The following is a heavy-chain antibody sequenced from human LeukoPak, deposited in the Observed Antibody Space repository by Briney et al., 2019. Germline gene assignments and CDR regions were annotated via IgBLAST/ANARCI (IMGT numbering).Heavy chain of an antibody. J-gene: IGHJ4*02. CDR1: GFTFTSYS. CDR3: ARRYYYDSSGYGDY. D-gene: IGHD3-22*01. Sequence: SGGSLRLSCAASGFTFTSYSINWVRQAPGKGLEWVSSISSSSSYIYYADSVKGRFTISRDNAKNSLYLQMNSLRAEETAVYYCARRYYYDSSGYGDYWGQGTLVTVSS. V-gene: IGHV3-21*01. CDR2: ISSSSSYI.